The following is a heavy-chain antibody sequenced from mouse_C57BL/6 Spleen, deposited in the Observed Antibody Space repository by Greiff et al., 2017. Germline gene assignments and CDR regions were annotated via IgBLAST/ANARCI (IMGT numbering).Heavy chain of an antibody. CDR3: ARDQIYGNNGFDY. J-gene: IGHJ2*01. V-gene: IGHV5-16*01. D-gene: IGHD2-1*01. Sequence: EVQLVESEGGLVQPGSSMKLSCTASGFTFSDYYMAWVRQVPEKGLEWVANINYDGSSTYYLDSLKSRFIISRDNAKNILYLQMSRLKSEDTATYYCARDQIYGNNGFDYWGQGTTLTVSS. CDR1: GFTFSDYY. CDR2: INYDGSST.